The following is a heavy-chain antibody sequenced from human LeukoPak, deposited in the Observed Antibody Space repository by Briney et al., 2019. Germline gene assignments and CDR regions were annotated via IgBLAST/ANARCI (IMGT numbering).Heavy chain of an antibody. CDR1: GGSISSSSYY. V-gene: IGHV4-39*01. CDR3: GRTEIVLLGSGDFPYDFFDF. CDR2: IYYSGST. D-gene: IGHD3-10*02. J-gene: IGHJ3*01. Sequence: PSETLSLTCTVSGGSISSSSYYWGWIRQPPGKGLEWIGSIYYSGSTYYNPSLKSRVTISVDTSKNQFSLKLSSVTAADPAVYYVGRTEIVLLGSGDFPYDFFDFGGKGTMVTVSS.